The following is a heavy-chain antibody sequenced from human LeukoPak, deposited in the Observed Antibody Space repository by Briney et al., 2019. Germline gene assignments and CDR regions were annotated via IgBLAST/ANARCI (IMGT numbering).Heavy chain of an antibody. CDR1: GFTFDDYA. CDR2: INWDSKNI. J-gene: IGHJ6*02. Sequence: GRSLRLSCAASGFTFDDYAMFWVRQAPGKGLEWVSGINWDSKNIGYAASVKGRFTISRNNAKNSLYLQMNSLRAEDTAFYYCAKGNRDSSGFYYYYGMDVWGQGTTVTVSS. CDR3: AKGNRDSSGFYYYYGMDV. D-gene: IGHD3-22*01. V-gene: IGHV3-9*01.